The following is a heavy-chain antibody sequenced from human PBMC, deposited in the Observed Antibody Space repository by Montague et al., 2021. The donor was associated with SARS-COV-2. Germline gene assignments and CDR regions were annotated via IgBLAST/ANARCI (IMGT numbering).Heavy chain of an antibody. CDR2: TYYRSKWYN. Sequence: CAISGDSVSSNNAAWNWIRQSPSRGLEWLGRTYYRSKWYNDYAVSVKSRITIDADTSKNHFSLQLKSMTPEDTAVYYCRQGYYFDSWGQGTLVTVSS. D-gene: IGHD2-2*01. V-gene: IGHV6-1*01. CDR3: RQGYYFDS. CDR1: GDSVSSNNAA. J-gene: IGHJ4*02.